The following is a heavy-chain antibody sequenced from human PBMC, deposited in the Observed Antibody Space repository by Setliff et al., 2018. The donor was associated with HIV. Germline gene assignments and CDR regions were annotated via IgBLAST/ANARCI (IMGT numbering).Heavy chain of an antibody. CDR2: IAPSSGDT. J-gene: IGHJ4*02. CDR1: GYAFTSFQ. V-gene: IGHV1-46*01. Sequence: ASVKVSCKTSGYAFTSFQLHWVRQAPGRGLEWLGGIAPSSGDTNYAQKFRGRVTMTRDMSTTTVYMDLNSLTSEDTAVYYCARETAGGHWDEYWGQGTLVTVSS. CDR3: ARETAGGHWDEY. D-gene: IGHD6-19*01.